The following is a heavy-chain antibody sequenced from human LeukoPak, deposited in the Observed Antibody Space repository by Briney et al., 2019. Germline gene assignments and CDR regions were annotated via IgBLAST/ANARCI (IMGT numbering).Heavy chain of an antibody. CDR1: ASISSGDYY. D-gene: IGHD1-26*01. Sequence: HPSETLSLTCTVSASISSGDYYWNWIRQPAGKGLEWIGRVSASGYTNYNPSLRSRITISVDTSKNQFFLKLRSVTAADTAVYYCARDVGASNFDSWGQGVQVTVSS. CDR2: VSASGYT. CDR3: ARDVGASNFDS. J-gene: IGHJ4*02. V-gene: IGHV4-61*02.